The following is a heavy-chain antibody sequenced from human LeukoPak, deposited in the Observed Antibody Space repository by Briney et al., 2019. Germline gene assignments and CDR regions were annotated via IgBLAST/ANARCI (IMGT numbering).Heavy chain of an antibody. CDR1: GFKFSGYW. J-gene: IGHJ3*01. V-gene: IGHV3-7*01. D-gene: IGHD2-15*01. CDR3: ARSGLLDAFDL. CDR2: IKQDGSEK. Sequence: PGGSLRLSCVASGFKFSGYWMTWVRHTPGKGLEWVANIKQDGSEKSYVDSVKGRFTISRDNAKNSLYLQMNSLRAGDTAVYYCARSGLLDAFDLWGQGTMVIVSS.